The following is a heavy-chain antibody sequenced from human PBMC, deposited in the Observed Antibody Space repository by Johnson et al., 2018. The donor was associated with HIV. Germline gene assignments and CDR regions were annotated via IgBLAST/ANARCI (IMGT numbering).Heavy chain of an antibody. V-gene: IGHV3-30*04. J-gene: IGHJ3*02. CDR3: ASGWGIAASDAFDI. CDR1: GFTFSIYS. Sequence: QVQLVESGGGVVQPGRSLRLSCAASGFTFSIYSMHLVRQAPGKGLEWVAIISYDGSNKYYADSVKGRFTISRDNSKNTLYLQMNTLRADDTAVYYCASGWGIAASDAFDIWGQGTMVIVSS. D-gene: IGHD6-13*01. CDR2: ISYDGSNK.